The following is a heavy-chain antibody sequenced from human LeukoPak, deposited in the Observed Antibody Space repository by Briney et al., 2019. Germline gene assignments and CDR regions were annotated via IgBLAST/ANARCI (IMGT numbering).Heavy chain of an antibody. J-gene: IGHJ4*02. Sequence: GGSLRLSCAASGFTFSSYAMSWVRQAPGKGLEWVPAISGSGGSTYYADSVKGRFTISRDNSKNTLYLQMNSLRAEDTAVYYCAKDIAVAGTTIFDYWGQGALVTVSS. D-gene: IGHD6-19*01. CDR3: AKDIAVAGTTIFDY. CDR1: GFTFSSYA. V-gene: IGHV3-23*01. CDR2: ISGSGGST.